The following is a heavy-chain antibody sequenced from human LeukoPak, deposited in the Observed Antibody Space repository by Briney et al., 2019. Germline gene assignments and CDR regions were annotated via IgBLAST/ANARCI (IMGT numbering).Heavy chain of an antibody. Sequence: PGGSLRLSCAASGFTVSSNYMSWVRQAPGKGLEWVSVIYSGGNTYYADSVKGRFTISRDNSKNTLYLQMNSLRAEDTAVFYCARVHQQLVQGDWFDPWGQGTLVTVSS. J-gene: IGHJ5*02. D-gene: IGHD6-13*01. V-gene: IGHV3-66*01. CDR1: GFTVSSNY. CDR2: IYSGGNT. CDR3: ARVHQQLVQGDWFDP.